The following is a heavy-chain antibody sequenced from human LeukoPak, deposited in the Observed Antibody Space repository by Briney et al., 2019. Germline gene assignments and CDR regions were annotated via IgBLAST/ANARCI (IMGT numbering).Heavy chain of an antibody. J-gene: IGHJ4*02. Sequence: GGSLRLSCAASGFTFSSYVMHWVRQAPGKGLEWVAIISYDGSNEYYADSVKGRFTISRDNSKNTLYLQMNSLRAADTAVYYCARAEYDYVWGSYRHYFDYWGQGTLVTVSS. V-gene: IGHV3-30*04. CDR1: GFTFSSYV. D-gene: IGHD3-16*02. CDR2: ISYDGSNE. CDR3: ARAEYDYVWGSYRHYFDY.